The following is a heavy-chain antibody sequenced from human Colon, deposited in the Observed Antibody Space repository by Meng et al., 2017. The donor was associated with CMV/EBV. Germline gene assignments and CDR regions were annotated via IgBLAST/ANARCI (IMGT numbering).Heavy chain of an antibody. V-gene: IGHV4-34*01. CDR1: GGSFSGYY. J-gene: IGHJ4*02. D-gene: IGHD6-13*01. Sequence: SETLSLTCAVYGGSFSGYYWSWIRQPPGKGLEWIGAINHSGSTNYNPSLKSRVTISVDTSKNQFSLKLSSVTAADTAAYYCARGRRAAAPRTYFDYWGQGTLVTVSS. CDR3: ARGRRAAAPRTYFDY. CDR2: INHSGST.